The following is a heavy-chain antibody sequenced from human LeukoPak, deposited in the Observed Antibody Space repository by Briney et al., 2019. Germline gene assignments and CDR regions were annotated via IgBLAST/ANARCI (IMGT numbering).Heavy chain of an antibody. CDR1: GYTFTSYG. V-gene: IGHV1-18*01. J-gene: IGHJ4*02. Sequence: ASVKVSCKASGYTFTSYGISWVRQAPGQGLEWMGWISAYNGNTNYAQEVQGRVSMTTDTSTSTAYMELSSLRSEDTAVYYCARDRTVTMYPYYFDYWGQGTLVTVSS. CDR2: ISAYNGNT. D-gene: IGHD4-17*01. CDR3: ARDRTVTMYPYYFDY.